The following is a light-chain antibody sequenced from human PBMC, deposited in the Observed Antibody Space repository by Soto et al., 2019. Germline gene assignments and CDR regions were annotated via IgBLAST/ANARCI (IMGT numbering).Light chain of an antibody. CDR2: TAC. J-gene: IGKJ1*01. V-gene: IGKV3-15*01. Sequence: EIVMTQSPATLSVSPGDRATLSCRASQSVGSNLAWYQQKPGQAPRLLIYTACIRATGTPARFSGSGSGTEFSLTISSLQSEDFAVYYCHQYDNWPQTFGQGTKVEV. CDR3: HQYDNWPQT. CDR1: QSVGSN.